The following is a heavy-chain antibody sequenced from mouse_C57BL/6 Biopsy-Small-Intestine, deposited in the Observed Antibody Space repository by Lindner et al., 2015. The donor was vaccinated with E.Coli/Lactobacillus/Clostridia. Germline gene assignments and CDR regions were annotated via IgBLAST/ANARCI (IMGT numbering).Heavy chain of an antibody. CDR1: GDNFRSYV. CDR3: ARVWPERGIAVPGTDL. J-gene: IGHJ4*01. V-gene: IGHV1-85*01. D-gene: IGHD6-1*01. Sequence: SVKVSCKASGDNFRSYVINWVRQAPGQGLEWMGGINPIYGTAKYAQEFQGRVTITADESTNTGYMELSSLRSEDTAVYYCARVWPERGIAVPGTDLWGQGTLVIVSS. CDR2: INPIYGTA.